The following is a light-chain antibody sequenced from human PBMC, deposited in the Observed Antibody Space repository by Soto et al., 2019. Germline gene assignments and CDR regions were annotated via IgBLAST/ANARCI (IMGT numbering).Light chain of an antibody. CDR2: GIP. CDR1: QSVTSRQ. CDR3: QQRNVWAPIT. Sequence: GGTQCPGALSSSPGESATLSCRASQSVTSRQLAWYQQKPGQPPRLLIYGIPSRANGIPDRFGGSGSGTDFTLTINSLEPEDFAVYYCQQRNVWAPITVGQGTKVDI. J-gene: IGKJ1*01. V-gene: IGKV3D-20*02.